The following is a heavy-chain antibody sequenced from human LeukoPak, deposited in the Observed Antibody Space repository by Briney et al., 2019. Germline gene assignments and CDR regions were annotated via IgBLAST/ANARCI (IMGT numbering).Heavy chain of an antibody. Sequence: GRSLRLSCAASGFTFDDDAMHWVRQAPGKGLEWVSGISWNSGSIGYADSVKGRFTISRDNAKNSLYLQMNSLRAEDMALYYCAKGVGQNSRRKLAYNWFDPWGQGTLVTVSS. CDR1: GFTFDDDA. CDR2: ISWNSGSI. J-gene: IGHJ5*02. CDR3: AKGVGQNSRRKLAYNWFDP. V-gene: IGHV3-9*03. D-gene: IGHD6-13*01.